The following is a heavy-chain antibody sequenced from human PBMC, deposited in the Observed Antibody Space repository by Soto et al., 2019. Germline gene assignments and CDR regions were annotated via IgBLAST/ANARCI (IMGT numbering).Heavy chain of an antibody. CDR3: ARVDSSGYEHYAFDI. CDR2: IIPIFATS. J-gene: IGHJ3*02. CDR1: GGTFSTYA. Sequence: QVQLVQSGAEVKKPGSSVKVSCTASGGTFSTYAITWMRQAPGQGLDWMGRIIPIFATSDYAQKFQGRVTITADESTSTAYMELSSLRSEDTAVYYCARVDSSGYEHYAFDIWGQGTMVTVSS. V-gene: IGHV1-69*15. D-gene: IGHD3-22*01.